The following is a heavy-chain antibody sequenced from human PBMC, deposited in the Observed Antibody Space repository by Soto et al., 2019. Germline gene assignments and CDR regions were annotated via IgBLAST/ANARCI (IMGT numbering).Heavy chain of an antibody. V-gene: IGHV3-23*01. J-gene: IGHJ4*02. D-gene: IGHD3-22*01. Sequence: GGSLRLSCAASGFTFSSYAMSWVRQAPGKGLEWVSAISGSGGSTYYADSVKGRFTISRDNSKNTLYLQMNSLRAEDTAVYYCAKDPKGYYYDSSANSAYWGQGTLVTVSS. CDR2: ISGSGGST. CDR3: AKDPKGYYYDSSANSAY. CDR1: GFTFSSYA.